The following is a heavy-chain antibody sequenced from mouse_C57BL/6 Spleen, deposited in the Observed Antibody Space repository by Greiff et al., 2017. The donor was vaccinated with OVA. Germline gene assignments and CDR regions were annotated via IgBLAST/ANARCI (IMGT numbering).Heavy chain of an antibody. D-gene: IGHD1-1*01. J-gene: IGHJ2*01. V-gene: IGHV1-69*01. CDR1: GYTFTSYW. CDR3: ARRDYYGSSLDY. Sequence: VQLQESGAELVMPGASVKLSCKASGYTFTSYWMHWVKQRPGQGLEWIGEIDPSDSYTNYNQKFKGKSTLTVDKSSSTAYMQLSSLTSEDSAVYYCARRDYYGSSLDYWGQGTTLTVSS. CDR2: IDPSDSYT.